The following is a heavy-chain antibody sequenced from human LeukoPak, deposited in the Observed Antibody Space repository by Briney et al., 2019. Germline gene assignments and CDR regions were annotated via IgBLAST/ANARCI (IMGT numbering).Heavy chain of an antibody. Sequence: GGSLRLSCEASESIFSGYWMTWVRQAPGKGLEWVANIKEDGSEKYYVDSVKGRFIISRNNANKSLYLQMNSLRAEDTAVYYCARRSTVTAYDFYYMDVWGKGTTVIVSS. J-gene: IGHJ6*03. V-gene: IGHV3-7*01. CDR3: ARRSTVTAYDFYYMDV. D-gene: IGHD4-17*01. CDR1: ESIFSGYW. CDR2: IKEDGSEK.